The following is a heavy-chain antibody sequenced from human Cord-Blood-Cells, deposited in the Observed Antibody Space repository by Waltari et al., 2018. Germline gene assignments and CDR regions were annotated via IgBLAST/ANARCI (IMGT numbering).Heavy chain of an antibody. CDR1: GFTFSSYA. J-gene: IGHJ6*03. D-gene: IGHD6-6*01. Sequence: EVQLLESGGGLVQPGGSLRLSCAASGFTFSSYAMSWVRQAPGKGLEWVSAISGSGGSTYYADSVQGLFTISRDNSKNTLYLQMNSLRAEDTAVYYCAKASIAARYYYYYMDVWGKGTTVTVSS. V-gene: IGHV3-23*01. CDR2: ISGSGGST. CDR3: AKASIAARYYYYYMDV.